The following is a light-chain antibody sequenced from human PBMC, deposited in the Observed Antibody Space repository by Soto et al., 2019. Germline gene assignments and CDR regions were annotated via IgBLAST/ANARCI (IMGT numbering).Light chain of an antibody. V-gene: IGKV3-15*01. CDR1: QSVSSL. CDR3: QQYNTWPPLIT. Sequence: IVLTQSPATLSVSPGERATLSCRASQSVSSLLAWYQQQPRPAHTLLMYGASARATGIPARFSCSGSGTEFTLTLSSLQSEDFAVYYCQQYNTWPPLITFGQGTRLEI. CDR2: GAS. J-gene: IGKJ5*01.